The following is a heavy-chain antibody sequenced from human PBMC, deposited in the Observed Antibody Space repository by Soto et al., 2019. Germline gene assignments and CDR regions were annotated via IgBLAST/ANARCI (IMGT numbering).Heavy chain of an antibody. V-gene: IGHV1-18*04. Sequence: QVQLVQSGAEVKKPGASVKVSCKASGYTFTSHGISWVRQAPGQGLEWMGWISAYNGNTNYAQKLQGRVTMTTDTSTSTAYMELRSLRSDDTAVYYCARDHVSIAARWSAYYFDYWGQGTLVTVSS. CDR2: ISAYNGNT. CDR1: GYTFTSHG. CDR3: ARDHVSIAARWSAYYFDY. J-gene: IGHJ4*02. D-gene: IGHD6-6*01.